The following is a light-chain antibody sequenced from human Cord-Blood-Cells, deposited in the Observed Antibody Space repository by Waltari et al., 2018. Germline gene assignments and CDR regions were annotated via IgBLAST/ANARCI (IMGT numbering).Light chain of an antibody. CDR1: QSVSSSY. J-gene: IGKJ1*01. V-gene: IGKV3-20*01. CDR3: QQYGSSPWT. CDR2: GES. Sequence: EIVLTQSPGTLSLSPGERATLSGRASQSVSSSYLAWYQQKPGQAPRLLIYGESSRATGIPDRFSGSGSGTDFTLTISRLEPEDFAVYYCQQYGSSPWTFGQGTKVEIK.